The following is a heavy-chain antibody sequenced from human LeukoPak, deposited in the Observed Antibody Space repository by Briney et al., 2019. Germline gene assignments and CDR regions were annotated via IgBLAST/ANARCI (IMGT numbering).Heavy chain of an antibody. D-gene: IGHD4-17*01. V-gene: IGHV3-33*01. J-gene: IGHJ4*02. CDR3: ARGRRPYGDYFDY. Sequence: GRSLRLSCAASGFTLSSYGMHWVRQAPGKGLEWVAVIWYDGSNKYYADSVKGRFTISRDNSKNTLYLQMNSLRAEDTAVYYCARGRRPYGDYFDYWGQGTLVTVSS. CDR1: GFTLSSYG. CDR2: IWYDGSNK.